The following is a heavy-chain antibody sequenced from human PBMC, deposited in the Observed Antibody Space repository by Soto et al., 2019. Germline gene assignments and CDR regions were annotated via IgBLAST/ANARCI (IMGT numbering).Heavy chain of an antibody. CDR1: VGSFSGYY. D-gene: IGHD2-21*01. CDR2: INHNGST. Sequence: QVQLQQWRAGLLKPSETLSLTCAVYVGSFSGYYWSWIRQPPGKGLEWIGEINHNGSTNYNPSLKSRVTISVDTSKNQFSLKLSSVTAADTAVYYCARMAVVIAIRYFDLWGRGTLVTVSS. J-gene: IGHJ2*01. V-gene: IGHV4-34*01. CDR3: ARMAVVIAIRYFDL.